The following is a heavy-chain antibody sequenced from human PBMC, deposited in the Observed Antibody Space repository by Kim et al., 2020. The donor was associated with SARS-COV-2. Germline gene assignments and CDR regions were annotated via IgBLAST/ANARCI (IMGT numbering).Heavy chain of an antibody. CDR2: IDPSDSYT. CDR3: ARATRTRAQTRGYYYYYGMDV. Sequence: GESLKISCKGSGYSFTSYWISWVRQMPGKGLEWMGRIDPSDSYTNYSPSFQGHVTISADKSISTAYLQWSSLKASDTAMYYCARATRTRAQTRGYYYYYGMDVWGQGTTVTVSS. V-gene: IGHV5-10-1*01. J-gene: IGHJ6*02. CDR1: GYSFTSYW. D-gene: IGHD1-1*01.